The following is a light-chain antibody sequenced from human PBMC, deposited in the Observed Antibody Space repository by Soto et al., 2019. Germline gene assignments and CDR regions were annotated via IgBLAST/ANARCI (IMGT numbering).Light chain of an antibody. CDR3: QQSYSTPPLT. J-gene: IGKJ1*01. CDR1: QSISSY. CDR2: AAS. V-gene: IGKV1-39*01. Sequence: DIQMTQSPSSLSASVGDRVTITCRASQSISSYLNWYQQKPGKAPKLLIYAASSLQSGVPSRFSGSGPGTDFTLTISSLQPEDFATYYCQQSYSTPPLTFGQGTKVDIK.